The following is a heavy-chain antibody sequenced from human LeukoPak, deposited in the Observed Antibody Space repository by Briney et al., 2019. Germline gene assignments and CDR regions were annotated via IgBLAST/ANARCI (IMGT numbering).Heavy chain of an antibody. Sequence: SATVSFKASGVTFSSYVLSWLRQPPAQGLEWMGGIIPNYGTANYAQKCQGRVTITADESTSTAYMELSSLRSEDTAVYYCASDKSAAGTRRGGYYYYMDVWGKGTTVTISS. J-gene: IGHJ6*03. CDR3: ASDKSAAGTRRGGYYYYMDV. V-gene: IGHV1-69*13. D-gene: IGHD6-13*01. CDR1: GVTFSSYV. CDR2: IIPNYGTA.